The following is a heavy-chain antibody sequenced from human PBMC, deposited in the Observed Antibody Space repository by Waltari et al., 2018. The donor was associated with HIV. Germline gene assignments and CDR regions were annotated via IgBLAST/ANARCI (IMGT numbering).Heavy chain of an antibody. CDR1: GYTFTSYY. Sequence: QVQLVQSGAEVKKPGASVKVSCKASGYTFTSYYMHWVRQAPGQGLEWMGIINPSGGSTSYAQKFQGRVTMTRDTSTSTVYMELSSLRSEDTAVYYCARVSESNGDYHQAIDYWGQGTLVTVSS. J-gene: IGHJ4*02. CDR2: INPSGGST. CDR3: ARVSESNGDYHQAIDY. D-gene: IGHD4-17*01. V-gene: IGHV1-46*01.